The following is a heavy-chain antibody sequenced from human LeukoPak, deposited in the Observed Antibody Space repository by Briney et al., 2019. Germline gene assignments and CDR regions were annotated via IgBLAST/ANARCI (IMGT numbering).Heavy chain of an antibody. CDR1: GYTFTSYG. Sequence: GASVKVSCKASGYTFTSYGISWVRQAPGQGLEWMGWISAYNGNTNYAQKLQGRVTMTTDTSTSTAYMELRSLRSDDTAVYYCAGDLWFGEFPRADFDYWGQGTLVTVSS. CDR3: AGDLWFGEFPRADFDY. CDR2: ISAYNGNT. J-gene: IGHJ4*02. D-gene: IGHD3-10*01. V-gene: IGHV1-18*01.